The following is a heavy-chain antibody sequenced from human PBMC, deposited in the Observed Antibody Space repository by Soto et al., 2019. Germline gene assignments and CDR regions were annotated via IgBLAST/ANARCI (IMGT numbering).Heavy chain of an antibody. Sequence: QVQLQESGPGLVKPSQTLSLTCTVSGGSISTGGYYWSWIRQHPGKGLECIGYIYYSGSTYYNPSLKSRVTISVDTSKNQFSRRLSSVTAADTAMYYCARSKEVWGSYRYGQSDYWGQGTLVTVSS. J-gene: IGHJ4*02. D-gene: IGHD3-16*02. CDR1: GGSISTGGYY. CDR3: ARSKEVWGSYRYGQSDY. V-gene: IGHV4-31*03. CDR2: IYYSGST.